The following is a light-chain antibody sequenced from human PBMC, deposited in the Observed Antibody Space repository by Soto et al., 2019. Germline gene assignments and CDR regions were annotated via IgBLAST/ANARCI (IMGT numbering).Light chain of an antibody. CDR3: QQYGSSQTK. CDR2: GAS. J-gene: IGKJ1*01. CDR1: LSVSSSY. V-gene: IGKV3-20*01. Sequence: IVLTQSPGTLSLSPGERATLSCRARLSVSSSYLAWYQQKPGQAPRLLIYGASSRATGIPDRFSGSGSGTDFTLTISRLEPEDFAVYYCQQYGSSQTKFGQGAKVEIK.